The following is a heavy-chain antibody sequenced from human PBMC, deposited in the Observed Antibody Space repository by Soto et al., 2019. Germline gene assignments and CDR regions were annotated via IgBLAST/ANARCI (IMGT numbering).Heavy chain of an antibody. V-gene: IGHV3-15*07. J-gene: IGHJ4*01. D-gene: IGHD3-22*01. CDR3: SKDSYFTLKLLRFDY. CDR1: GFTISTAW. Sequence: GGSLRLSCAASGFTISTAWINWVRQAPGKGLEWVGRIKSKTDGGTSDFAAPVRGRFAISRDDSESMVYLQMDSLKTEDTAVYYCSKDSYFTLKLLRFDYWGLGTLVTVSS. CDR2: IKSKTDGGTS.